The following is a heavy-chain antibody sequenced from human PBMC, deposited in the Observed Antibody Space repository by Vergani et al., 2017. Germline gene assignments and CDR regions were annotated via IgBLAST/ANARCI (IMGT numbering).Heavy chain of an antibody. CDR1: GFTFSSYG. Sequence: QVQLVESGGGVVQPGGSLSLPCAASGFTFSSYGMHWVRQAPGKGLEWVAFIRYDGSNKYYADSVKGRFTISRDNSKNTLYLQMNSLRAEDTAVYYCAKEGYGDYFVHAFDIWGQGTMVTVSS. CDR3: AKEGYGDYFVHAFDI. D-gene: IGHD4-17*01. V-gene: IGHV3-30*02. J-gene: IGHJ3*02. CDR2: IRYDGSNK.